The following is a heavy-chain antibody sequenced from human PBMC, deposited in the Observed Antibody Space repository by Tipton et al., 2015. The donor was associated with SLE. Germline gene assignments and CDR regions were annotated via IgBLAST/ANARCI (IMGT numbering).Heavy chain of an antibody. D-gene: IGHD2-2*01. J-gene: IGHJ4*02. CDR2: LNYNGGA. CDR3: ARIAIAPAMGGYYFDS. Sequence: GLVKPSETLSLICSVSGGSITNKYWSWIRQPPGKGLEWIGYLNYNGGATYSPSLKSRVTTSVDTSKNQFSLNLNSVTAADTAVYYCARIAIAPAMGGYYFDSWGQGTLVTVSS. CDR1: GGSITNKY. V-gene: IGHV4-59*08.